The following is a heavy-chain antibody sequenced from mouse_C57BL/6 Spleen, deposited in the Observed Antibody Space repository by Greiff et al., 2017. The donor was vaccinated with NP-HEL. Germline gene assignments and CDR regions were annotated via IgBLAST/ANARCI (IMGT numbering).Heavy chain of an antibody. CDR2: IDPSDSYT. CDR1: GYTFTSYW. CDR3: ARRGPYYGYDEAWFAY. D-gene: IGHD2-9*01. Sequence: QVQLQQSGAELVMPGASVKLSCKASGYTFTSYWMHWVKQRPGQGLEWIGEIDPSDSYTNYNQKFKGKSTLTVDKSSSTAYMQLSSLTSEDSAVYYCARRGPYYGYDEAWFAYWGQGTLVTVSA. V-gene: IGHV1-69*01. J-gene: IGHJ3*01.